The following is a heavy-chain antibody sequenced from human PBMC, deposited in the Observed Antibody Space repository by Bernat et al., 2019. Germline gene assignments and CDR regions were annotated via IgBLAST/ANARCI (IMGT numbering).Heavy chain of an antibody. CDR1: GGSISSYY. D-gene: IGHD2-15*01. Sequence: QVQLQESGPGLVKPSETLSLTCTVSGGSISSYYWSWIRQPPGKGLEWIGYIYYSGSTNYNPSLKSRVTISVDTSKNQFSLKLCSMTAADTGGYYWAGDHRDLYCSGGSCYSSGYYFDYWGQGTLVTVSS. CDR3: AGDHRDLYCSGGSCYSSGYYFDY. J-gene: IGHJ4*02. V-gene: IGHV4-59*01. CDR2: IYYSGST.